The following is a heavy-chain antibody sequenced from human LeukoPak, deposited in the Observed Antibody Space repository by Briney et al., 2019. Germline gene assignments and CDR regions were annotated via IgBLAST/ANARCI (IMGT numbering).Heavy chain of an antibody. V-gene: IGHV1-3*01. D-gene: IGHD3-3*01. CDR3: ARDRGLANKWDIWSGYFDY. Sequence: ASVKVSCKASGYTFTSYAMHWVRQAPGQRLEWIGWINAGNGNTKYSQKFQGRVTITRDTSASTAYMELSNLRSEDTAVYYCARDRGLANKWDIWSGYFDYWGQGTLVTVSS. CDR2: INAGNGNT. CDR1: GYTFTSYA. J-gene: IGHJ4*02.